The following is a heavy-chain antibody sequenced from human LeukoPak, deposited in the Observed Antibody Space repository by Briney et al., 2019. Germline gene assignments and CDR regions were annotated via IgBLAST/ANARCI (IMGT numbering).Heavy chain of an antibody. CDR3: ARMSYYDRRGDNWFDP. D-gene: IGHD3-22*01. Sequence: ASVKVSCKASGYTFADFNMHWVRQATGQGLEWMGWMNPNSGNTGYAQKFQGRVTMTRDTSISTAYMELSSLRSEDTAVYYCARMSYYDRRGDNWFDPWGQGTLVIVSS. CDR1: GYTFADFN. V-gene: IGHV1-8*02. CDR2: MNPNSGNT. J-gene: IGHJ5*02.